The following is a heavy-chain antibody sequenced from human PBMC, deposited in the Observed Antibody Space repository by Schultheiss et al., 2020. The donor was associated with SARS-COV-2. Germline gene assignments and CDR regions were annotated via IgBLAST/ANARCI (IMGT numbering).Heavy chain of an antibody. Sequence: SETLSLTCTVSGGSISGYYWTWIRQPPGKGLEWIGYIYYSGSTYYNPSLKSRVTISVDTSKNQFSLKLSSVTAADTAVYYCARGLDGMDVWGQGTTVTVSS. J-gene: IGHJ6*02. CDR2: IYYSGST. CDR1: GGSISGYY. V-gene: IGHV4-59*06. CDR3: ARGLDGMDV.